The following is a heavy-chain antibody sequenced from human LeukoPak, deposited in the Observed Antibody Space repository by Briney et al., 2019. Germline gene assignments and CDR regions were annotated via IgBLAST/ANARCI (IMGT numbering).Heavy chain of an antibody. Sequence: GSLRLSRAASGFTFSDYSMNWVRQAPGKGLEWVSYIGANSAIYYADSVKGRFTISRDNAKNSLSLQMNSLRDDDTAVYYCAREGYYGAFDIWGQGTMVTVSS. V-gene: IGHV3-48*02. CDR2: IGANSAI. J-gene: IGHJ3*02. CDR3: AREGYYGAFDI. CDR1: GFTFSDYS. D-gene: IGHD3-10*01.